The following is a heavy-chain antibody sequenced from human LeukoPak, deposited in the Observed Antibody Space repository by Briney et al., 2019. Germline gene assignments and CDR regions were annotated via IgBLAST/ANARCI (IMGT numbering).Heavy chain of an antibody. CDR1: GGTFSSYA. CDR3: ASDSNYGSGFDY. CDR2: IIPIFGTA. D-gene: IGHD4-11*01. Sequence: SVKVSCKASGGTFSSYAISWVRQAPGQGLEWMGGIIPIFGTADYAQKFQGRVTITADESTSTAYMELSSLRSEDTAVYYCASDSNYGSGFDYWGQGTLVTVSS. V-gene: IGHV1-69*01. J-gene: IGHJ4*02.